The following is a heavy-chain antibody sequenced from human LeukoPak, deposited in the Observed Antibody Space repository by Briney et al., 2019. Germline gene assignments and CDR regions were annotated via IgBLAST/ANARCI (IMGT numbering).Heavy chain of an antibody. J-gene: IGHJ6*02. CDR1: GGSISSYY. CDR2: IYYSGST. D-gene: IGHD5-12*01. Sequence: SETLSLTCTVSGGSISSYYWSWIRQPPGKGLEWIGYIYYSGSTNYNPSLKSRVTISVDTSKNQCSLKLSSVTAADTAVYYCAGGGTRVATISYYYYGMDVWGQGTTVTVSS. V-gene: IGHV4-59*08. CDR3: AGGGTRVATISYYYYGMDV.